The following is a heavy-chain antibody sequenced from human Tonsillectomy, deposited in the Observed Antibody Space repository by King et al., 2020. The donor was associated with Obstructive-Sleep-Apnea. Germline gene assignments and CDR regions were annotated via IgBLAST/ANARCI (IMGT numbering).Heavy chain of an antibody. J-gene: IGHJ4*02. CDR3: ARGRGVIVITYYFDY. V-gene: IGHV4-31*03. D-gene: IGHD3-16*02. CDR1: GGSISSGGYY. CDR2: IYYSGST. Sequence: QLQESGPGLVKPSQTLSLTCTFSGGSISSGGYYWSWIRQHPGKGLEWIGYIYYSGSTYYNPSLKSRVTISVDTSQNQFSLKLSSVTAADTAVYYCARGRGVIVITYYFDYWGQGTLVTVSS.